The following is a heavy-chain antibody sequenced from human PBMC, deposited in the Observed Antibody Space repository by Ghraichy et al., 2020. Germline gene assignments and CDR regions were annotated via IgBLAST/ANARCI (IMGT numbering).Heavy chain of an antibody. Sequence: GESLNISCAASGFTFSGYWMRWVRQAPGKGLEWVANIKQDGSEKYYVDSVKGRFTISRDNAENSLFLQMNSLRAEDTALYYCARYPPDYWGQGTLVTVSS. J-gene: IGHJ4*02. CDR3: ARYPPDY. CDR2: IKQDGSEK. CDR1: GFTFSGYW. V-gene: IGHV3-7*01.